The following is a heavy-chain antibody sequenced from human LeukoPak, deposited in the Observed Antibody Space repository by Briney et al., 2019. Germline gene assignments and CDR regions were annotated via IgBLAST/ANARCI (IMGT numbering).Heavy chain of an antibody. CDR3: ARGGSNYGNFDY. J-gene: IGHJ4*02. V-gene: IGHV4-4*07. CDR1: GGSISSSY. Sequence: SETLSLTCTVSGGSISSSYWSWIRQPAGKGREWIGRIYTSGSTNYNPSLKSRLTMSVDTSKNQFSLNLSSVTAADTAVYYCARGGSNYGNFDYWGQGTLVTVSS. CDR2: IYTSGST. D-gene: IGHD4-11*01.